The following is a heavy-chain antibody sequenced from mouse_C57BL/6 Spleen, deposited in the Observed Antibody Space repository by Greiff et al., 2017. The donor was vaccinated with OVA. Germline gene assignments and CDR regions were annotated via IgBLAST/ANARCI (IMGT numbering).Heavy chain of an antibody. J-gene: IGHJ4*01. Sequence: DVQLVESGGGLVKPGGSLKLSCAASGFTFSDYGMHWVRQAPEKGLEWVAYISSGSSTIYYADTVKGRFTISRDNAKNTLFLQMTSLRSEDTAMYYCARINWDYYAMDYWGQGTSVTVSS. D-gene: IGHD4-1*01. CDR2: ISSGSSTI. CDR1: GFTFSDYG. CDR3: ARINWDYYAMDY. V-gene: IGHV5-17*01.